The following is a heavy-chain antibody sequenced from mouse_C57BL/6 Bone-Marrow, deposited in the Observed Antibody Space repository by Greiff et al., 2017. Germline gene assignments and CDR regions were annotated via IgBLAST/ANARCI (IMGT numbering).Heavy chain of an antibody. Sequence: QVQLQQSGAELVRPGTSVKMSCKASGYTFTNYWIGWAKQRPGHGLEWIGDIYPGGGYTNYNEKFKGKATLTADKSSSTADMQFSSLTSEDSAIYYCAREDYYGSYYAMDYWGQGTSVTVSS. CDR3: AREDYYGSYYAMDY. D-gene: IGHD1-1*01. V-gene: IGHV1-63*01. CDR1: GYTFTNYW. J-gene: IGHJ4*01. CDR2: IYPGGGYT.